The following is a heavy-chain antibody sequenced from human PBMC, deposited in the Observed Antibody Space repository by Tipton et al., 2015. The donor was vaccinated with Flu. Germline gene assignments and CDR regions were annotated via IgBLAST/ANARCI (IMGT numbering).Heavy chain of an antibody. CDR1: GGSISSYS. CDR2: IYSSGST. J-gene: IGHJ4*02. CDR3: ARDREYSGSPTGKYFGY. D-gene: IGHD1-26*01. Sequence: TLSLTCTVSGGSISSYSWSWIRQPAGKGLEWIGRIYSSGSTNYNPSLKSRVTMSVDTSKNQFSLKLSSVSAADTAVYYCARDREYSGSPTGKYFGYWGQGILVTVSS. V-gene: IGHV4-4*07.